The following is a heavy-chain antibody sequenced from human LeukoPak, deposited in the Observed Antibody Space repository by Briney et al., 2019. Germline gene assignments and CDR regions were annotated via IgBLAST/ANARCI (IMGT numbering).Heavy chain of an antibody. CDR2: SSSSGTTV. Sequence: PGGSLRLSCAASGFICSDYYMSLIRQAPGKGLEWVSYSSSSGTTVYYADSMKGRFTVSRDNAKNSLYLQMNSLRAEDTAVYYCAKDLVVVPATGFDYWGQGTLVTVSS. J-gene: IGHJ4*02. D-gene: IGHD2-2*01. CDR3: AKDLVVVPATGFDY. V-gene: IGHV3-11*01. CDR1: GFICSDYY.